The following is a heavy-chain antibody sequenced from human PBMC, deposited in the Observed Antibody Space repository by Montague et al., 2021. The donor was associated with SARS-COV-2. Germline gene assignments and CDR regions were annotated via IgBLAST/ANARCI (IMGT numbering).Heavy chain of an antibody. CDR1: GGSISSGGYY. CDR3: ARATAGPAAIFMGSPRPIDAFDI. D-gene: IGHD2-2*01. Sequence: TLSLTCTVSGGSISSGGYYWSWIHQHPGKGLEWIGYIYYSGSTYYNPSLKSRVTISVDTSKNQFSLKLSSVTAADTAVYYCARATAGPAAIFMGSPRPIDAFDIWGQGTMVTVSS. V-gene: IGHV4-31*03. CDR2: IYYSGST. J-gene: IGHJ3*02.